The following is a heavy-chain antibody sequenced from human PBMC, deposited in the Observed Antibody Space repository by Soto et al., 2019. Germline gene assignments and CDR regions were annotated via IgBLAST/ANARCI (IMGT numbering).Heavy chain of an antibody. V-gene: IGHV4-59*01. D-gene: IGHD1-26*01. CDR2: IYYSGST. CDR3: ARGDGPGLLGY. CDR1: GGSISSYY. Sequence: QVQLQESGPGLVKPSETLSLTCTVSGGSISSYYWSWIRQPPGKGLEWIGYIYYSGSTNYNPSLTRRVTLSVDTSKHPFSLKLSSVTAADTAVYYCARGDGPGLLGYWGQGTLVTVSA. J-gene: IGHJ4*02.